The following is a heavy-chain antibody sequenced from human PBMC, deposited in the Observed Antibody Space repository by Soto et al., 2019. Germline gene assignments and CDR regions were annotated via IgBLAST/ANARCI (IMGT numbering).Heavy chain of an antibody. CDR2: IIPIFGTA. J-gene: IGHJ3*02. CDR1: GGTFSSYA. D-gene: IGHD2-15*01. Sequence: GASVKVSCKASGGTFSSYAISWVRQAPGQGLEWMGGIIPIFGTANYAQKFQGRVTITADESTSTAYMELSSLRSEDTAVYYCARPFTVVTEFDAFDIWGQGTMVTVSS. CDR3: ARPFTVVTEFDAFDI. V-gene: IGHV1-69*13.